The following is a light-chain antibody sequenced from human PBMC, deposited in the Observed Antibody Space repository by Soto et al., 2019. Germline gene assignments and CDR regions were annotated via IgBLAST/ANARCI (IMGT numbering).Light chain of an antibody. V-gene: IGKV1-5*01. CDR3: QQYESYPWA. Sequence: DIQMTQFPSTLSAYVGDRVTITCRASQSISSWLAWYQQKPGSAPKLLISDASIVERGVPSRFNGSGSGTEFTLSINGLLPDDFATYHCQQYESYPWAFGQGTKVDIK. J-gene: IGKJ1*01. CDR2: DAS. CDR1: QSISSW.